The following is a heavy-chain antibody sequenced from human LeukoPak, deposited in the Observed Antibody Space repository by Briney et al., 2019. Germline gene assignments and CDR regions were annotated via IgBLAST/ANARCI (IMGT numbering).Heavy chain of an antibody. D-gene: IGHD1-26*01. CDR1: GFTFSSYA. CDR3: AKGRVGATTRRFDY. CDR2: ISGSGGST. J-gene: IGHJ4*02. V-gene: IGHV3-23*01. Sequence: GGSLRLSCAASGFTFSSYAMSWVRQAPGKGLEWVSAISGSGGSTYYADSVKGRFTISRDNSKNTLYLQMSSLRAEDTAVYFCAKGRVGATTRRFDYWGQGTLVTVSS.